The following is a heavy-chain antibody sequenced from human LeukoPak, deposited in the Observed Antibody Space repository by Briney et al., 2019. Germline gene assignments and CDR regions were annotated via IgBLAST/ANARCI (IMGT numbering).Heavy chain of an antibody. D-gene: IGHD4-23*01. CDR1: GFSFSGYA. Sequence: PGGSLRLSCAASGFSFSGYAMHWVRQAPGKGLEWVALISHDGSKTYYVDAVKGRFTISRDNSKKILSLQMNSLRAEDTAVYYCARDVTYHGGDWFDPWGQGTLVTVSS. CDR3: ARDVTYHGGDWFDP. J-gene: IGHJ5*02. V-gene: IGHV3-30*04. CDR2: ISHDGSKT.